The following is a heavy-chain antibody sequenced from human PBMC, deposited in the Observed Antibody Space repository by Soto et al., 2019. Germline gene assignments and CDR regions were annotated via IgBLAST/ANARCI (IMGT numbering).Heavy chain of an antibody. CDR2: IYYRGNT. V-gene: IGHV4-59*08. CDR3: ARHSKKTGDFDYYYGMDV. D-gene: IGHD7-27*01. J-gene: IGHJ6*02. Sequence: LPETLSLTCSVFGGSMSPYYWSWIRQSPGKGLEWIANIYYRGNTNYNPSLESRVTISIDTSKNQFSLKLNSLTAADTAVYYCARHSKKTGDFDYYYGMDVWGQGTTVTVSS. CDR1: GGSMSPYY.